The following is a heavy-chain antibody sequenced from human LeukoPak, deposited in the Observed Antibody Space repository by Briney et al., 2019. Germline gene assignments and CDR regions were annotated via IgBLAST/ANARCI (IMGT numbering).Heavy chain of an antibody. D-gene: IGHD3-22*01. V-gene: IGHV1-46*01. Sequence: ASVKVSCKASGYTFTSYYMHWVRQAPGQGLEWMGIINPSGGSTSYAQKFQGRVTMTRDMSTSTVYMELSSLRSEGTAVYYCARDYGSAARQYYYDSSGWGPDYWGQGTLVTVSS. CDR1: GYTFTSYY. CDR3: ARDYGSAARQYYYDSSGWGPDY. J-gene: IGHJ4*02. CDR2: INPSGGST.